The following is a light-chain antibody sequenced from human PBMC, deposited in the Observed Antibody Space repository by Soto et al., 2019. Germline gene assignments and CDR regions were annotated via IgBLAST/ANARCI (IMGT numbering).Light chain of an antibody. CDR3: SSYTTSNTRQIV. CDR1: SSDVGGYNY. V-gene: IGLV2-14*03. Sequence: QSALTQPASVYGSPGQSITSSCTGTSSDVGGYNYVSWYQHHPGKAPKLIIYDVSNRPSGVSIRFSGSKSDNTASLTISGLQPEDEADYHCSSYTTSNTRQIVFGTGTKVTVL. CDR2: DVS. J-gene: IGLJ1*01.